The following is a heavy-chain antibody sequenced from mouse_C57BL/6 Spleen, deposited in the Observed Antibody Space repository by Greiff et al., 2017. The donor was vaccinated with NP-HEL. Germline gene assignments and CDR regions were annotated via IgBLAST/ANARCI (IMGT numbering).Heavy chain of an antibody. CDR3: AMEDYYYAMDY. J-gene: IGHJ4*01. CDR1: GYTFTSYW. CDR2: FHPSDSVT. Sequence: QVQLQQPGAELVKPGASVKVSCKASGYTFTSYWLHWVKQRPGQGLEWIGRFHPSDSVTNYNQKFKGKATLTVDKSTSTADMQLSSLTSEESAVYYCAMEDYYYAMDYWGQGTSVTVSS. V-gene: IGHV1-74*01.